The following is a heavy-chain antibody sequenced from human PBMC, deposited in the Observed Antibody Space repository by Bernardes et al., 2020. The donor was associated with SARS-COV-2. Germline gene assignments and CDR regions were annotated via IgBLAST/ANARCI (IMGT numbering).Heavy chain of an antibody. J-gene: IGHJ4*02. D-gene: IGHD6-19*01. CDR2: FDPEDGET. CDR3: ATVVKGSGWYGVFDY. Sequence: ASVKVSCKVSGYTLTELSMHWVRQAPGKGLEWMGGFDPEDGETIYAQKFQGRVTMTEDTSTDTAYMELSSLRSEDTAVYYCATVVKGSGWYGVFDYWGQGTLVTVSS. CDR1: GYTLTELS. V-gene: IGHV1-24*01.